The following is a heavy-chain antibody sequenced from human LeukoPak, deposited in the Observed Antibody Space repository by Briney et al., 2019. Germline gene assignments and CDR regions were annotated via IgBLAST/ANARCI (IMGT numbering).Heavy chain of an antibody. D-gene: IGHD4-17*01. CDR3: ARDPDYGDSHYFDY. CDR1: GGTFSSYA. CDR2: IIPIFGTA. J-gene: IGHJ4*02. Sequence: VASVKVSCKASGGTFSSYAISWVRQAPGQGLEWMGGIIPIFGTANYAQKFQGRVTITADKSTSTAYMELSRLRSDDTAVYYCARDPDYGDSHYFDYWGQGTLVTVSS. V-gene: IGHV1-69*06.